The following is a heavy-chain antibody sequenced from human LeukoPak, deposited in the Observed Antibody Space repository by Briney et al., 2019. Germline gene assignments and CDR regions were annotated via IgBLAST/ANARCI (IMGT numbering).Heavy chain of an antibody. CDR2: IYYSGST. V-gene: IGHV4-61*01. D-gene: IGHD5-18*01. J-gene: IGHJ4*02. Sequence: SETLSLTCTVSGGSISSSSYYWGWIRQPPGKGLEWIGYIYYSGSTNYNPSLKSRVTISVDTSKNQFSLKLSSVTAADTAVYYCARDVGGYSYGNFDYWGQGTLVTVSS. CDR1: GGSISSSSYY. CDR3: ARDVGGYSYGNFDY.